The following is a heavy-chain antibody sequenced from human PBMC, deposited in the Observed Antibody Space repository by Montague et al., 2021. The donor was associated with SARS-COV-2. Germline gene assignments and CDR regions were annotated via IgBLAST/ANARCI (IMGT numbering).Heavy chain of an antibody. CDR1: GFTFSNYW. CDR2: LKQDESEK. V-gene: IGHV3-7*01. CDR3: TRGPRGNNGGKSDY. J-gene: IGHJ4*02. D-gene: IGHD4-23*01. Sequence: SLRLSCAASGFTFSNYWMTWVRQAPGKGLEWVANLKQDESEKYYVDSVEGRFAISRDNAKSSLYLQMNSLRVEDTAVYYCTRGPRGNNGGKSDYWGQGTLVTVSS.